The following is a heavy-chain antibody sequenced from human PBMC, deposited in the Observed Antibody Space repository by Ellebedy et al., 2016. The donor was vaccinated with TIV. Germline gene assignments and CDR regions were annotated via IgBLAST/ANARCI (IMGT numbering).Heavy chain of an antibody. CDR2: INHSGAT. J-gene: IGHJ5*01. CDR3: ARGGDGYIWPGIDT. Sequence: MPSETLSLTCAVYGGSMTGYFWTWIRQAPGKGLEWIGEINHSGATTYNPTLKSRVTISADTAKSQFSLNVTSVTAADTAIYFCARGGDGYIWPGIDTWGRGTPVIVSS. D-gene: IGHD5-18*01. CDR1: GGSMTGYF. V-gene: IGHV4-34*01.